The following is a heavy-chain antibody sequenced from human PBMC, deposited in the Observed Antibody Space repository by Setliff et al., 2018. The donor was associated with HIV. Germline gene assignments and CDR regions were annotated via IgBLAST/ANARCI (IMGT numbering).Heavy chain of an antibody. CDR3: ARGGRSLAAQTWFDP. V-gene: IGHV4-34*01. CDR1: GGSFSDYY. Sequence: SETLSLTCAVYGGSFSDYYWSWIRQPPGKGLEWIGEINHSGSTDYNPSLKSRVTISVDTSKNQFSLKLSSVTAADTAVYYCARGGRSLAAQTWFDPWGQGTLVTVSS. J-gene: IGHJ5*02. D-gene: IGHD6-6*01. CDR2: INHSGST.